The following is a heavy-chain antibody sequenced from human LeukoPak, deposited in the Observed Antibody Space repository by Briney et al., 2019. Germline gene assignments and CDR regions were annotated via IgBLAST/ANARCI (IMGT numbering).Heavy chain of an antibody. Sequence: SETLSLTCTVSGGSISSYYWSWIRQPPGKGLEWMGYIYYSGSTNYNPSLKSRVTISVDTSKNQFSLKLSSVTAADTAVYYCARHGTVKYCSGGSCYSDAGLAAYWGQGTLVTVSS. CDR1: GGSISSYY. V-gene: IGHV4-59*08. J-gene: IGHJ4*02. CDR2: IYYSGST. CDR3: ARHGTVKYCSGGSCYSDAGLAAY. D-gene: IGHD2-15*01.